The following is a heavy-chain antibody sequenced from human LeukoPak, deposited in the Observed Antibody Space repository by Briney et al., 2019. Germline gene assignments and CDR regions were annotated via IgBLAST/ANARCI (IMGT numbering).Heavy chain of an antibody. J-gene: IGHJ4*02. D-gene: IGHD3-22*01. CDR3: ARHRVSDSSGYYSYYFDY. CDR1: GGSFSGYY. V-gene: IGHV4-34*01. Sequence: SETLSLTCAVYGGSFSGYYWSWIRQPPGKGLEWIGSIYYSGSTYYNPSLKSRVTISVDTSKNQFSLKLSSVTAADTAVYYCARHRVSDSSGYYSYYFDYWGQGTLVTVSS. CDR2: IYYSGST.